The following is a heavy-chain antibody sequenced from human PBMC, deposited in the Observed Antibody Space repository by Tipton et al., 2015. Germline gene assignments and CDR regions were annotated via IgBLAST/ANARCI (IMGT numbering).Heavy chain of an antibody. Sequence: GLVKPSETLSLTCTVSGGSVSSVSYYWGWIRQTPGKGLEWIGYISQRDGTNYNPSLKSRVTISTDTSKNQFSLKLSSVTAADTAVYYCARDGPYSSTWDFDYWGQGTLVTVSS. V-gene: IGHV4-61*01. J-gene: IGHJ4*02. CDR3: ARDGPYSSTWDFDY. D-gene: IGHD6-13*01. CDR1: GGSVSSVSYY. CDR2: ISQRDGT.